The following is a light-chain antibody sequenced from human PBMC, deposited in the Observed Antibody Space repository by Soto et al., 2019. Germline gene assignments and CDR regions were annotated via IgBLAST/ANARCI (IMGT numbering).Light chain of an antibody. CDR3: QQSGSSPL. CDR2: GAS. J-gene: IGKJ1*01. V-gene: IGKV3-20*01. Sequence: EIVLTHSPGTLSLSPGERATLSCRASQSVSSSYLAWYQQKPGRAPRLLIYGASSRATGIPDRFSGSGSGTDFTLTISRLEPEDFAVYYCQQSGSSPLFGQGTKVDIK. CDR1: QSVSSSY.